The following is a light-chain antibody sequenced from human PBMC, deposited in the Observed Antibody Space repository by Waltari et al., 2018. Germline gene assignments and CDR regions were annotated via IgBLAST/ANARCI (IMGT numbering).Light chain of an antibody. CDR1: RGPSSNN. Sequence: QLVLTQSPSVSASLGASVKLTCTLSRGPSSNNIAWLQQQPEKGPRVFKKFNSDGSHTKGDDIPDRFSGSSSGAERYLTISGLQSEDEAEYYCETGGNGTWVIGGGTKVTVL. CDR2: FNSDGSH. J-gene: IGLJ3*02. V-gene: IGLV4-69*01. CDR3: ETGGNGTWV.